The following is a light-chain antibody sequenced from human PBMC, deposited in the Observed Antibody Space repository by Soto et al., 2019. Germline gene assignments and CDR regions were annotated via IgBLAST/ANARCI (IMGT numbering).Light chain of an antibody. CDR3: MQSTHWPIT. CDR1: HSLVYSDGNTY. V-gene: IGKV2-30*01. J-gene: IGKJ5*01. CDR2: KVS. Sequence: DVVMTQSPFSLPVALGQPASISCRSSHSLVYSDGNTYLSWFQQRPGQSPRRLLYKVSNRDSGVPDRFSGSGSGTDFTLKISRVEAVDVGLYYCMQSTHWPITFGQGTRLDIK.